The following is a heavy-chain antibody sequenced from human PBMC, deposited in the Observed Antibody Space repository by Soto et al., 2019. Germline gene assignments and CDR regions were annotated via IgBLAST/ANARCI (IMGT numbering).Heavy chain of an antibody. CDR2: IYYSGST. D-gene: IGHD3-10*01. J-gene: IGHJ6*02. CDR3: ARDRKYYYCSGSYSEAGYYYYGMDV. V-gene: IGHV4-31*03. CDR1: GGSISSGGYY. Sequence: SETLSLTCTVSGGSISSGGYYWSWIRQHPGKGLEWIGYIYYSGSTYYNPSLKSRVTISVDTSKNQFSLKLSSVTAADTAVYCCARDRKYYYCSGSYSEAGYYYYGMDVWGQGTTVTVSS.